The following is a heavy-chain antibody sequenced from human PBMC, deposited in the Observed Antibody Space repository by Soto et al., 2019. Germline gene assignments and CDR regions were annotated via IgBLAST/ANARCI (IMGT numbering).Heavy chain of an antibody. CDR1: GYTFTGYY. J-gene: IGHJ3*02. CDR3: ATKWNSYGGERDAFDI. Sequence: ASVKVSCKASGYTFTGYYMHWVRQAPGQGLEWMGWINPNSGGTNYAQKFQGWVTMTRDTSISTAYMELSSLRSDDTAVYYCATKWNSYGGERDAFDIWGQGTMVTVSS. D-gene: IGHD5-18*01. CDR2: INPNSGGT. V-gene: IGHV1-2*04.